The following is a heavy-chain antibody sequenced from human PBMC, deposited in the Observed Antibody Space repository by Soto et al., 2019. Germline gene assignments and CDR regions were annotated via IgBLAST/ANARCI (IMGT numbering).Heavy chain of an antibody. D-gene: IGHD2-15*01. Sequence: QVQLQESGPGLVKPSQTLSLTCSVSGGSISSGDYYWSWVRQHPGKGLEWIGYIFYSGSTYYNPSLKSRVTTPVSTSKNPFSLKLSSVTAADTAVYYCARGGSGDIVVVAAIDYWGQGTLVTVSS. J-gene: IGHJ4*02. V-gene: IGHV4-31*03. CDR1: GGSISSGDYY. CDR2: IFYSGST. CDR3: ARGGSGDIVVVAAIDY.